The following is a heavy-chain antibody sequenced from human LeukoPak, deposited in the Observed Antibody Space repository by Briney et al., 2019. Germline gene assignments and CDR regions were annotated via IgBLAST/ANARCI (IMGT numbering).Heavy chain of an antibody. D-gene: IGHD2-15*01. CDR3: ARDRCSGGSCYLGWFDP. V-gene: IGHV3-21*01. J-gene: IGHJ5*02. CDR2: ISSSSSYI. CDR1: GFTFSSYS. Sequence: GGSPRLSCAASGFTFSSYSMNWVRQAPGKGLEWVSSISSSSSYIYYADSVKGRFTISRDNAKNSLYLQMNSLRAEDTAVYYCARDRCSGGSCYLGWFDPWGQGTLVTVSS.